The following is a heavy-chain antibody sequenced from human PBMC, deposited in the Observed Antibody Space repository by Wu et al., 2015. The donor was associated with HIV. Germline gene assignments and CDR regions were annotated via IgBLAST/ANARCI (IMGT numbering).Heavy chain of an antibody. J-gene: IGHJ4*02. Sequence: QVQLVQSGAEVKKPGASVKVSCKASGYTFTSYGISAYNGNTNYAQKLQGRVTMTTDTSTSTAYMELRSLRSDDTAVYYCARRYYGSGSYYIDYWGQGTLVTVSS. CDR1: GYTFTSYG. V-gene: IGHV1-18*01. CDR3: ARRYYGSGSYYIDY. D-gene: IGHD3-10*01. CDR2: AYNGNT.